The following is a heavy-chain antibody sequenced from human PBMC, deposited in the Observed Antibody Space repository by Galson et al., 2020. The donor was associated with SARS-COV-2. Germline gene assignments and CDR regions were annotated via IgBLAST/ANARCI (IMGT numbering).Heavy chain of an antibody. CDR1: GGSISSSNYY. Sequence: SETLSLTCTVSGGSISSSNYYWGWVRQPPGEGLEWIGSIYYTESYYYNPSLTSRVTMSVDTSRNQFSLKLSSVTAADTAVYYCARQILTGYYSFYYFDFWGQGTLVTVSS. D-gene: IGHD3-9*01. CDR2: IYYTESY. J-gene: IGHJ4*02. V-gene: IGHV4-39*01. CDR3: ARQILTGYYSFYYFDF.